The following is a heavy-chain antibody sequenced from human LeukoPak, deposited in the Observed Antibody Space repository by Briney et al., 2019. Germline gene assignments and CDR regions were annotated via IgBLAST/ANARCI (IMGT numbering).Heavy chain of an antibody. J-gene: IGHJ6*03. Sequence: ASVKVSCKASGYTFTSYYMHWVRQAPGQGLEWMGIINPSGGSTSYAQKFQGRVTMTRDMSTSTVYMELSSLRSEDTAVYYCARDRGVWSGYYLSYYYYYYMDVWGKGTTVTVSS. CDR2: INPSGGST. V-gene: IGHV1-46*01. CDR1: GYTFTSYY. D-gene: IGHD3-3*01. CDR3: ARDRGVWSGYYLSYYYYYYMDV.